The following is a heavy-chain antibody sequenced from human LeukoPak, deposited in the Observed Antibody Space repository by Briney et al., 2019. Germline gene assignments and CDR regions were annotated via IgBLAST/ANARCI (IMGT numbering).Heavy chain of an antibody. J-gene: IGHJ4*02. Sequence: SETLSLTCTVSGTSINDYYWSWIRQPPWKQLEWIGYIYFSGHTNYSPPLKSRVTMSLDAPRDHFSLQLNSVTAADTAVYYCARGHGYSGHALAYWGQGILVTVSS. CDR3: ARGHGYSGHALAY. D-gene: IGHD5-12*01. CDR1: GTSINDYY. V-gene: IGHV4-59*01. CDR2: IYFSGHT.